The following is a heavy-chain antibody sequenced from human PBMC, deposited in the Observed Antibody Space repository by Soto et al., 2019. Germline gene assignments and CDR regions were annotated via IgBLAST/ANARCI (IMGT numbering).Heavy chain of an antibody. CDR3: TRDLLPGGADV. CDR1: GFTFTEHA. D-gene: IGHD3-16*01. Sequence: EVQLVESGGGFVQPGWSLRLSCAGSGFTFTEHAMHWVRQAPGQGMEWVSGIMWDSRAIGYADSVKGRFTISRDNAKNSLYLQMNSLGVEDTATYYCTRDLLPGGADVWGQGTTVIVSS. J-gene: IGHJ6*02. V-gene: IGHV3-9*01. CDR2: IMWDSRAI.